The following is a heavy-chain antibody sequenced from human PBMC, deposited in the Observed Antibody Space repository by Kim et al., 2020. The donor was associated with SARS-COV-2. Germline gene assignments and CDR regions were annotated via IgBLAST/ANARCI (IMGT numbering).Heavy chain of an antibody. J-gene: IGHJ4*02. V-gene: IGHV4-39*01. CDR1: GGSISSSSYY. CDR2: IYYSGST. CDR3: ARPYCSSTSCVGGDY. Sequence: SETLSLTCTVSGGSISSSSYYWGWIRQPPGKGLEWIGSIYYSGSTYYNPSLKSRVTISVDTSKNQFSLKLSSVTAADTAVYYCARPYCSSTSCVGGDYWGQGTLVTVSS. D-gene: IGHD2-2*01.